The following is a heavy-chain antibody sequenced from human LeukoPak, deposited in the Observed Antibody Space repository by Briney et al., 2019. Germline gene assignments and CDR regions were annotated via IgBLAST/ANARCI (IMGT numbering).Heavy chain of an antibody. D-gene: IGHD2-2*01. CDR2: ISAYNGNT. Sequence: ASVKVSCKASGYTFTTYGISWVRQAPGQGLEWMGWISAYNGNTNYAQNFQGRVTMTTDTSTSTAYMELRSLRSDDTAVYYCARSKAHLSTSWYGTWFDPWGQGTLVTVSS. V-gene: IGHV1-18*01. CDR1: GYTFTTYG. CDR3: ARSKAHLSTSWYGTWFDP. J-gene: IGHJ5*02.